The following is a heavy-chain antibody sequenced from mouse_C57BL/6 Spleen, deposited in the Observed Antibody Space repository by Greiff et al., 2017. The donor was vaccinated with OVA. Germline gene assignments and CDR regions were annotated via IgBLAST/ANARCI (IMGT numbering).Heavy chain of an antibody. J-gene: IGHJ3*01. Sequence: DVMLVESGEGLVKPGGSLKLSCAASGFTFSSYAMSWVRQTPEKRLEWVAYISSGGDYIYYADTVKGRFTISRDNARNTLYLQMSSLKSEDTAMYYCTRDQAMGFAYWGQGTLVTVSA. CDR1: GFTFSSYA. D-gene: IGHD3-2*02. V-gene: IGHV5-9-1*02. CDR2: ISSGGDYI. CDR3: TRDQAMGFAY.